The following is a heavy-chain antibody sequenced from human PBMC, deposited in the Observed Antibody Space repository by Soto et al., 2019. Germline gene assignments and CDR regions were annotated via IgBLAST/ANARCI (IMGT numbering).Heavy chain of an antibody. CDR2: ISASNGDT. Sequence: QVQLVQSGAEVKKPGASVKVSCKASGYTFTSFVISWVRQAPGQGLEWMGWISASNGDTNSAQKFQGRLTMATDTSTNTAYMELRSLRSDGTAVYFCAGADFGVVPAATYIDHWGQGTRVSVSS. CDR1: GYTFTSFV. D-gene: IGHD6-25*01. V-gene: IGHV1-18*01. J-gene: IGHJ4*02. CDR3: AGADFGVVPAATYIDH.